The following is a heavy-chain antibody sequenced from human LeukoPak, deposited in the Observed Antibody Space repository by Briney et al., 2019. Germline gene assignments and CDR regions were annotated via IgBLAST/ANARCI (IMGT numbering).Heavy chain of an antibody. D-gene: IGHD3-9*01. J-gene: IGHJ4*02. CDR1: GGSSSGYS. CDR2: IYHSGST. CDR3: ARYDREDYFDY. V-gene: IGHV4-30-2*01. Sequence: KASETLSLTCAVYGGSSSGYSWSWIRQPPGKGLEWIGYIYHSGSTYYNPSLKSRVTISVDRSKNQFSLKLSSVTAADTAVYYCARYDREDYFDYWGQGTLVTVSS.